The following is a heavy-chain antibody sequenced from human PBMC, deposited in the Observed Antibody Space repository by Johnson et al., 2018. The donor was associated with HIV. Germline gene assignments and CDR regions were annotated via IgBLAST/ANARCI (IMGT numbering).Heavy chain of an antibody. V-gene: IGHV3-15*01. CDR2: FRNRTDGGTT. D-gene: IGHD5-24*01. Sequence: VQLVESGGGLVQPGGSLKLSCAASGFTLTNAWMSWVRQAPGKGLEWIGHFRNRTDGGTTDYAAPVKGRFTISTDDSRNTLYLEMNSLRAEDTAVYYCARWLQLYDAFDIWGQGTMVTVSS. CDR1: GFTLTNAW. J-gene: IGHJ3*02. CDR3: ARWLQLYDAFDI.